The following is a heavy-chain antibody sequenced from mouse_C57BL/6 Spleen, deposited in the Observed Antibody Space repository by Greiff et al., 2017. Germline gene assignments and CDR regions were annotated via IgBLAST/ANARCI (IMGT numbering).Heavy chain of an antibody. CDR3: ARGGLYGNYNY. J-gene: IGHJ2*01. V-gene: IGHV1-81*01. Sequence: VHLVESGAELARPGASVKLSCKASGYTFTSYGISWVKQRTGQGLEWIGEIYPRSGNTYYNEKFKGKATLTADKSSSTAYMELRSLTSEDSAVYFCARGGLYGNYNYWGQGTTLTVSS. CDR1: GYTFTSYG. CDR2: IYPRSGNT. D-gene: IGHD2-1*01.